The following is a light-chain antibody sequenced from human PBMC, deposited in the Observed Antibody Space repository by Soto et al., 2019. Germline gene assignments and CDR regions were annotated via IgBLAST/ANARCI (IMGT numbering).Light chain of an antibody. CDR3: QQYNNWPPIP. J-gene: IGKJ5*01. V-gene: IGKV3-15*01. CDR2: GAS. CDR1: QRVSSSY. Sequence: EIGLTQSPGTLSLSPGERATLSCRASQRVSSSYLAWYQQKPGQSPRLLIYGASTRATGIPARFSGSGSGTEFTLTISSLQSEDFAVYYCQQYNNWPPIPFGQGTRLEIK.